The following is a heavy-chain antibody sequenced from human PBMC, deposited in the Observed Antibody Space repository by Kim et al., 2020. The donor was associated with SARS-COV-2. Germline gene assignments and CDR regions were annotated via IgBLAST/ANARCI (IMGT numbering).Heavy chain of an antibody. D-gene: IGHD6-13*01. CDR3: ARGRGIAAAGTKVGTYWFDP. V-gene: IGHV1-2*04. J-gene: IGHJ5*02. CDR1: GYTFTGYY. Sequence: ASVKVSCKASGYTFTGYYMHWVRQAPGQGLEWMGWINPNSGGTNYAQKFQGWVTMTRDTSISTAYMELSRLRSDDTAVYYCARGRGIAAAGTKVGTYWFDPWGQGTLVTVSS. CDR2: INPNSGGT.